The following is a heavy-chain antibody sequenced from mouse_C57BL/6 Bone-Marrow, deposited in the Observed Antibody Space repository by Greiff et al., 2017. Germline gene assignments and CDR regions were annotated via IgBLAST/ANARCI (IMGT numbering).Heavy chain of an antibody. V-gene: IGHV1-76*01. J-gene: IGHJ4*01. CDR2: IYPGSGNT. CDR1: GYTFTDYY. Sequence: QVQLQQSGAELVRPGASVKLSCKASGYTFTDYYINWVKQRPGQGLEWIARIYPGSGNTYYNEKFKGKATLTAEKSSSTAYMQLSSLTSEDSAVYFCATSRFYAMDYWGQGTSVTVSS. CDR3: ATSRFYAMDY.